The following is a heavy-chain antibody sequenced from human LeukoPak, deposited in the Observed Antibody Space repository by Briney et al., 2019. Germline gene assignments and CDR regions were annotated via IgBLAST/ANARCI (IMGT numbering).Heavy chain of an antibody. CDR2: IIPILGIA. V-gene: IGHV1-69*04. CDR1: GGTFSIYA. CDR3: ARTAPIHESLDY. D-gene: IGHD2-2*02. Sequence: ASVKVSCKAFGGTFSIYAFSWVRQAPGQGLEWMGRIIPILGIANYAQKFQGRVTITADKSTSTAYMELSSLRSEDTAVYYCARTAPIHESLDYWGQGTLVTVSS. J-gene: IGHJ4*02.